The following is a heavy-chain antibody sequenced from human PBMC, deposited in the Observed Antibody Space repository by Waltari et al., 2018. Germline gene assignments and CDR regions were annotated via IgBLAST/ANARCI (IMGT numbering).Heavy chain of an antibody. CDR2: IYHSGST. CDR3: ARQGNDYVWGKATN. J-gene: IGHJ4*02. D-gene: IGHD3-16*01. Sequence: QVQLQESGPGLVKPSETLSLTCAVSGYSISSGYYWGWIRQPPGKGLEWIGSIYHSGSTYYNPSIKSRVTISVDTSKNQFSLKLSSVTAEDTAVYYCARQGNDYVWGKATNWGQGTLVTVSS. CDR1: GYSISSGYY. V-gene: IGHV4-38-2*01.